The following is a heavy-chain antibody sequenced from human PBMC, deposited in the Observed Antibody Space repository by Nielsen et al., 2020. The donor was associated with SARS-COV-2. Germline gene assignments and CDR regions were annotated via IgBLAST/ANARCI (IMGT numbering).Heavy chain of an antibody. CDR3: ARGRAPLRY. V-gene: IGHV4-59*01. J-gene: IGHJ4*02. D-gene: IGHD2-15*01. CDR2: NYNSAKT. Sequence: SETLSLTCNVSGDSISGYYWNWIRQAPGKGLEWIAYNYNSAKTMYNSSLKSRVTMSVDTSKNQLSLRLTSVTAADTAVYYCARGRAPLRYWGQGILVTVSS. CDR1: GDSISGYY.